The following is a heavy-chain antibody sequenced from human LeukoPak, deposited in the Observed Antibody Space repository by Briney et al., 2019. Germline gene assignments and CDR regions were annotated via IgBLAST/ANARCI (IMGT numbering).Heavy chain of an antibody. V-gene: IGHV1-24*01. Sequence: ASVKVSCKVSGYTLTELSMHWVRQAPGKGLEWMGGFDPEDGETIYAQKFQGRVTMTEDTSTDTAYMGLSSLRSEDTAVYYCATSGSRGRIAVAGEGYFDYWGQGTLVTVSS. CDR1: GYTLTELS. CDR3: ATSGSRGRIAVAGEGYFDY. CDR2: FDPEDGET. D-gene: IGHD6-19*01. J-gene: IGHJ4*02.